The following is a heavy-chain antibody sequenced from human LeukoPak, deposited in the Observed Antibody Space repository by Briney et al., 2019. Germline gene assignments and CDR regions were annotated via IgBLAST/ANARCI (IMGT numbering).Heavy chain of an antibody. J-gene: IGHJ4*02. Sequence: SETLSLTCTVSGGSISTNNYYWGWIRQPPGKGLEWIGSIYFSGSTYYNPSLKSRVTISIDTSKNHFSLKLSSVTAADTAVYYCARVPRYGSGSYYSPNYYFDYWGQGTLVTVSS. D-gene: IGHD3-10*01. CDR1: GGSISTNNYY. V-gene: IGHV4-39*07. CDR3: ARVPRYGSGSYYSPNYYFDY. CDR2: IYFSGST.